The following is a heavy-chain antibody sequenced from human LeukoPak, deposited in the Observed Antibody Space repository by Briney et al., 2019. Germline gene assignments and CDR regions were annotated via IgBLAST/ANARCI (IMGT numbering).Heavy chain of an antibody. Sequence: SETLSLTCTVSGGSISSYYWSWIRQPPGKGLEWIGYIYYSGSTNYNPSLKSRVTISVDTSKNQFSLKLSSVTAADTAVYYCARIAAAGHFDYWGQGTLVTVSS. CDR3: ARIAAAGHFDY. CDR2: IYYSGST. CDR1: GGSISSYY. D-gene: IGHD6-13*01. J-gene: IGHJ4*02. V-gene: IGHV4-59*01.